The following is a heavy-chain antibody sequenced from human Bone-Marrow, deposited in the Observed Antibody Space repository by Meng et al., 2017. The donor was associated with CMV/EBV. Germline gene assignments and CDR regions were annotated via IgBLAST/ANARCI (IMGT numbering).Heavy chain of an antibody. Sequence: GESLKISCAASGFTVSSNYMSWVRQAPGKGLEWVSVIYSGGSTYYADSVKGRFTISRDNSKNTLYLQMNSLRAEDTAVYYCARDFWSGYYLGMDVWGQGTTVTVSS. V-gene: IGHV3-53*05. D-gene: IGHD3-3*01. CDR3: ARDFWSGYYLGMDV. CDR2: IYSGGST. J-gene: IGHJ6*02. CDR1: GFTVSSNY.